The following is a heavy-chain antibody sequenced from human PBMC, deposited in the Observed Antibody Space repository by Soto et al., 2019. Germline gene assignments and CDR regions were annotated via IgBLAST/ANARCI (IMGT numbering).Heavy chain of an antibody. J-gene: IGHJ4*02. Sequence: QVVLLQSGAEVKEPGSSVRVSCKVSGSTFNNFAFSWVRQAPGHGPEWMGGIVVISNTADYSQRFQDRVTITADTSTNTLYMELGSLTFEDTAVYYCARAIKRWEVNYYFDYWGQRTLVTVSS. V-gene: IGHV1-69*06. CDR3: ARAIKRWEVNYYFDY. CDR2: IVVISNTA. CDR1: GSTFNNFA. D-gene: IGHD1-26*01.